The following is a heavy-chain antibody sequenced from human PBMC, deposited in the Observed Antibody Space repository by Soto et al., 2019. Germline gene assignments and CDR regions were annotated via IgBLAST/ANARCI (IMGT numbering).Heavy chain of an antibody. CDR3: VHGTLGSYGHVYFDY. V-gene: IGHV2-5*02. CDR2: IYWDDDK. Sequence: QITLKESGPPLVKPTQTLTLTCSLSGFSVSSNGARVGWIRQPPGKALEWLALIYWDDDKKYNPSLKSRLTITKDTSEHQVVLTLTDVDPADTATYYCVHGTLGSYGHVYFDYWGQGPLVTVSS. CDR1: GFSVSSNGAR. J-gene: IGHJ4*02. D-gene: IGHD5-18*01.